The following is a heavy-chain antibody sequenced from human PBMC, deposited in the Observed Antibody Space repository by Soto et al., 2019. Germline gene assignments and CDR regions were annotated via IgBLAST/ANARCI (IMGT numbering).Heavy chain of an antibody. CDR3: ARYIPGVRYYGMDV. J-gene: IGHJ6*02. D-gene: IGHD2-2*01. V-gene: IGHV3-23*01. CDR2: IGESGTPT. Sequence: ESGGGLVQPGGSLRLSCAASGFTFSSYAMKWVRQAPGKGLEWVSLIGESGTPTYYADSVKGRFTISRDNSGNTLFLEMYSLRAEDTAVYYCARYIPGVRYYGMDVWGQGTTVTVSS. CDR1: GFTFSSYA.